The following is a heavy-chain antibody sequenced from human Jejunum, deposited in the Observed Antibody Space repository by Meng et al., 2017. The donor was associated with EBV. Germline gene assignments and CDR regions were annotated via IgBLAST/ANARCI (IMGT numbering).Heavy chain of an antibody. D-gene: IGHD6-13*01. J-gene: IGHJ4*02. CDR2: MSPNSGNT. CDR3: ARGVAAGFDY. Sequence: QGALGESGGGVKEPGASLKVSCKASGYTFTSYDINWVRQATGQGPEWMGWMSPNSGNTGYAQKFQGRVTMTRDTSISTAYMELSSLRSEGTAVYYCARGVAAGFDYWGQGTLVTVSS. CDR1: GYTFTSYD. V-gene: IGHV1-8*02.